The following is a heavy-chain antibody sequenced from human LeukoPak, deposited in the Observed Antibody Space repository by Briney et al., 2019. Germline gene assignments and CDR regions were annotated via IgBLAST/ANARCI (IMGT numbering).Heavy chain of an antibody. J-gene: IGHJ4*02. CDR1: GFTFSSCA. Sequence: GGSLRLSCAASGFTFSSCAMSWVRQAPGKGLEWVSDISGSGGTTYYADSVKGRSTISRDNSKNTLYLQMNSLRAEDTAVYYCAKGDSSGWTYYFDYRGQGTLVTVSS. CDR2: ISGSGGTT. CDR3: AKGDSSGWTYYFDY. V-gene: IGHV3-23*01. D-gene: IGHD6-19*01.